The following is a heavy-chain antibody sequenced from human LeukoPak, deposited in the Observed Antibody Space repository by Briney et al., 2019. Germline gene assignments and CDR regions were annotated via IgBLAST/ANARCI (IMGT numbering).Heavy chain of an antibody. J-gene: IGHJ4*02. D-gene: IGHD3-9*01. CDR3: ARGRNDPHLTGYYNHDTYKGYFDY. CDR1: GGSFSGYY. Sequence: SETLSLTCAVYGGSFSGYYWSWIRQPPGKGLEWIGEINHSGSTNYNPSLKSRVTISVDTSKNQFSLKLSSVTAADTAVYYCARGRNDPHLTGYYNHDTYKGYFDYWGQGTLVTVSS. CDR2: INHSGST. V-gene: IGHV4-34*01.